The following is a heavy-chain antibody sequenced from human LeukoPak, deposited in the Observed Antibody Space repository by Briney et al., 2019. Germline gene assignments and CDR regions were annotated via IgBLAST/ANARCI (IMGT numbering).Heavy chain of an antibody. CDR2: IRSKAYGGTT. V-gene: IGHV3-49*04. D-gene: IGHD3-22*01. CDR3: TRDHRHYYDSSGYYYAIYY. Sequence: GGSLRLSCTASGFTFGDYAMSWVRQAPGKGLEWVGFIRSKAYGGTTEYAASVKGRFTISRDDSKSIAYLQMNSLKTEDSAVYYCTRDHRHYYDSSGYYYAIYYWGQGTLVTVSS. CDR1: GFTFGDYA. J-gene: IGHJ4*02.